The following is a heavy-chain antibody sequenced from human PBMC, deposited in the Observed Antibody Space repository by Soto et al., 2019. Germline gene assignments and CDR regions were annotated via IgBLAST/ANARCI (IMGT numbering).Heavy chain of an antibody. V-gene: IGHV1-69*01. J-gene: IGHJ5*02. CDR3: ARSLSIAAAGVDP. CDR1: GGTFSSYA. CDR2: IITILGTA. Sequence: QVQLVQSGAEVKKPGSSVKVSCKASGGTFSSYAISWVRQAPGQGLEWMGGIITILGTANYAQKFQGRVTITADESTSTAYMELSSLRSDDTAVYYCARSLSIAAAGVDPWGQGTLVTVSS. D-gene: IGHD6-13*01.